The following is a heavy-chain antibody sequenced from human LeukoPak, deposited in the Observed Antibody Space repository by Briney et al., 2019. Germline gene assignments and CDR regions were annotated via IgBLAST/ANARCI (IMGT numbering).Heavy chain of an antibody. CDR3: TSTLGY. CDR2: IKTKTDGGTT. J-gene: IGHJ4*02. CDR1: GFTFSSYS. V-gene: IGHV3-15*01. Sequence: GGSLRLSCAASGFTFSSYSMNWVRQAPGKGLEWVGRIKTKTDGGTTDYAAPVKGRFTISRDDSRNTLYLQMNSLRTEDTAVYYCTSTLGYWGQGALVTVSS.